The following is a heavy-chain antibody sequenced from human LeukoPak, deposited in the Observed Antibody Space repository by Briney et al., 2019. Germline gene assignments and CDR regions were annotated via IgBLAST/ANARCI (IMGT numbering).Heavy chain of an antibody. D-gene: IGHD6-13*01. CDR3: AEDINRAAAGIFDY. CDR1: GFTFDDYA. CDR2: ISGDGGST. Sequence: GGSLRLSCAASGFTFDDYAMHWVRQAPGEGVEWVSSISGDGGSTYYAGSVKGRFTIYRDNSKNSLYLQMNSLRTEDTALYYCAEDINRAAAGIFDYWGQGTLVTVSS. J-gene: IGHJ4*02. V-gene: IGHV3-43*02.